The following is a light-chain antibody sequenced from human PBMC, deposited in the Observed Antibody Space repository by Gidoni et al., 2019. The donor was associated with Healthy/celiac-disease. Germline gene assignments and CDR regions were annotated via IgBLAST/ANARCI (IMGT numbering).Light chain of an antibody. J-gene: IGLJ3*02. Sequence: QSALTQPPSVAAAPGQRVTISCTGSSSNIGAGYDVHWYQQLPGTAPKLLIYGNSNRPAGVPDRFSGSKSGTSASLAITGLQAEDEADYYCQSYDSSLSGSEVFGGGTKLTVL. CDR3: QSYDSSLSGSEV. CDR1: SSNIGAGYD. V-gene: IGLV1-40*01. CDR2: GNS.